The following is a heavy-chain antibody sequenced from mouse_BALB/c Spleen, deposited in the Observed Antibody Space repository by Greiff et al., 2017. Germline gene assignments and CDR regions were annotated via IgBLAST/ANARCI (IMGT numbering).Heavy chain of an antibody. CDR2: INPGSGGT. D-gene: IGHD1-1*01. CDR3: AREYYGSAWFAY. J-gene: IGHJ3*01. Sequence: LEESGAELVRPGTSVKVSCKASGYAFTNYLIEWVKQRPGQGLEWIGVINPGSGGTNYNEKFKGKATLTADKSSSTAYMQLSSLTSDDSAVYFCAREYYGSAWFAYWGQGTLVTVSA. V-gene: IGHV1-54*01. CDR1: GYAFTNYL.